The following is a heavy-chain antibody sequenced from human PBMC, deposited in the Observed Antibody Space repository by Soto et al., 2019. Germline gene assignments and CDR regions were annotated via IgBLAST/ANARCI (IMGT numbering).Heavy chain of an antibody. CDR2: IYYSGST. V-gene: IGHV4-59*01. CDR3: ARGDRIAARHYWFDP. Sequence: SETLSLTCTVSGGSISSYYWSWIRQPPGKGLEWIGYIYYSGSTNYNPSLKSRVTISVDTSKNQFSLKLSSVTAADTAVYYCARGDRIAARHYWFDPWGQGTLVTVSS. D-gene: IGHD6-6*01. CDR1: GGSISSYY. J-gene: IGHJ5*02.